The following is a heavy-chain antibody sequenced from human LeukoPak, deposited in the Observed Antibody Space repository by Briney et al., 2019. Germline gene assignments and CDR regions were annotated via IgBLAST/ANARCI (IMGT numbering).Heavy chain of an antibody. V-gene: IGHV5-51*01. D-gene: IGHD3-3*02. Sequence: GESLKISCKASGYGFSNNWIGWVRQMPGKGLQWMGIINPHDFTTKYSPSFQGQVTISVDKSINTAYLQWSSLTASDTAVYYCARHLRTSTYRDLDYWGQGTLVTVSS. CDR1: GYGFSNNW. CDR2: INPHDFTT. J-gene: IGHJ4*02. CDR3: ARHLRTSTYRDLDY.